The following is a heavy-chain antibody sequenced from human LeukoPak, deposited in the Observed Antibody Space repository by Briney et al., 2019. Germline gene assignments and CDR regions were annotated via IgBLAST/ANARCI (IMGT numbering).Heavy chain of an antibody. D-gene: IGHD5-18*01. Sequence: ASVKVSCKASGYIGTNYDINWVRQATGQGLEWMGWRNPNSGNTGFAQKFQGRVTMTRNTPKSTAYMELSSLTPEAWAPYYRARARGYSYGYSDYWGQGTLVTVSS. V-gene: IGHV1-8*01. CDR3: ARARGYSYGYSDY. CDR1: GYIGTNYD. CDR2: RNPNSGNT. J-gene: IGHJ4*02.